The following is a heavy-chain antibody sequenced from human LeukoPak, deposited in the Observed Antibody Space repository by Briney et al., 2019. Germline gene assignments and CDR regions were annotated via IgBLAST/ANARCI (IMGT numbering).Heavy chain of an antibody. CDR2: ISAYDGNT. Sequence: ASVKVSCKASGYTFTSYGISWVRQATGQGLEWMGWISAYDGNTNYAQKLQGRVTMTTDTSTSTAYMELRSLRSDDTAVYSCARDGLPYYDSSGPMGYWGQGTLVTVSS. CDR3: ARDGLPYYDSSGPMGY. V-gene: IGHV1-18*01. J-gene: IGHJ4*02. CDR1: GYTFTSYG. D-gene: IGHD3-22*01.